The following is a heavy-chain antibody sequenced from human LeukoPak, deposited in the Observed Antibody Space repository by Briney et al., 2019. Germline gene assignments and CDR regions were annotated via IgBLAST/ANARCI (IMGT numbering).Heavy chain of an antibody. Sequence: GGALRLSRAAPGFIFSSYWMTRGRQAPGKGLGWVAQIRQDGSERHYVDSVKGRFTISRDNAKNSLDLHKGRPRDEDTGVYFCTTEWGSTGYELYDSWGPGALVTVSP. D-gene: IGHD5-12*01. CDR1: GFIFSSYW. CDR2: IRQDGSER. V-gene: IGHV3-7*02. J-gene: IGHJ4*02. CDR3: TTEWGSTGYELYDS.